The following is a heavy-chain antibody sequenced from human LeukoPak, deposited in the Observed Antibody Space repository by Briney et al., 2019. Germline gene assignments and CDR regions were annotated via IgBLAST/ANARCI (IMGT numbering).Heavy chain of an antibody. CDR2: ISYDGNNK. CDR1: GFTFSDHY. V-gene: IGHV3-30-3*01. J-gene: IGHJ4*02. D-gene: IGHD3-10*01. Sequence: GGSLRLSCAASGFTFSDHYMHWVRQAPGKGLEWVAVISYDGNNKDYADSVKGRFTISRDNSKNTLYLQMNSLRTEDTAVYYCASDYYGSGSYSNFDYWGQGTLVTVSS. CDR3: ASDYYGSGSYSNFDY.